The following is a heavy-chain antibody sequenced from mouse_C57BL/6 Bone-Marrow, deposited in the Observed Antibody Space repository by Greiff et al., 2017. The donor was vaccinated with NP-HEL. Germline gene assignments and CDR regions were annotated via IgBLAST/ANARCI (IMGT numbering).Heavy chain of an antibody. CDR2: ISYDGSN. J-gene: IGHJ4*01. Sequence: EVKLVESGPGLVKPSQSLSLTCSVTGYSITSGYYWNWIRQFPGNKLEWMGYISYDGSNNYNPSLKNRISITRDTSKNQFFLKLNSVTTEDTATYYCARDGYYYGSSYWGQGTSVTVSS. CDR3: ARDGYYYGSSY. D-gene: IGHD1-1*01. CDR1: GYSITSGYY. V-gene: IGHV3-6*01.